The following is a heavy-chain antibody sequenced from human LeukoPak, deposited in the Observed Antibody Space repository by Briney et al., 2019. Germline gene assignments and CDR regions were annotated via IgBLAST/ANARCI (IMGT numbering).Heavy chain of an antibody. CDR3: ARVRRFFRVAEDYYMDV. V-gene: IGHV4-4*07. Sequence: SETLSLTCSLSGGSITNYYWSWIRQPAGKGLEWIGHIHTSGRTNYNPSLKSRITMSVDTSKNQFSLDLSAVTAADTAVYYCARVRRFFRVAEDYYMDVWGKGTTVTVSS. CDR2: IHTSGRT. D-gene: IGHD3-16*01. CDR1: GGSITNYY. J-gene: IGHJ6*03.